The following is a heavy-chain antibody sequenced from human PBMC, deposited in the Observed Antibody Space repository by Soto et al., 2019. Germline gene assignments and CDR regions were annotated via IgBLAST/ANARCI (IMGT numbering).Heavy chain of an antibody. J-gene: IGHJ3*02. Sequence: EVQLVESGGGLVKPGGSLRLSCAASGFTFSSYSMNWVRQAPGKGLEWVSSISSSSSYIYYADSVKGRFTISRDNAKNSLYLQMNSLRAEDTAVYYCARDLGGRHSWPVLVTHAFDIWGQGTMVTVSS. CDR3: ARDLGGRHSWPVLVTHAFDI. D-gene: IGHD2-15*01. CDR1: GFTFSSYS. CDR2: ISSSSSYI. V-gene: IGHV3-21*01.